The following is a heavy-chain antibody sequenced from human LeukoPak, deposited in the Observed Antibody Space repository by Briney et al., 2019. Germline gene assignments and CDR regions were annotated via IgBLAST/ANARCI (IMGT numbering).Heavy chain of an antibody. D-gene: IGHD3-3*01. Sequence: GGSLRLSCAASGFTFSNYAMNWVRQAPGKGLEWVSAVRDSGGSTYYADSVKGRFTISRDNSKNTVYLQMNSLRAEDTAVYYCAKDKGPTIAAFDIWGQGTMVTVSS. CDR3: AKDKGPTIAAFDI. J-gene: IGHJ3*02. CDR1: GFTFSNYA. V-gene: IGHV3-23*01. CDR2: VRDSGGST.